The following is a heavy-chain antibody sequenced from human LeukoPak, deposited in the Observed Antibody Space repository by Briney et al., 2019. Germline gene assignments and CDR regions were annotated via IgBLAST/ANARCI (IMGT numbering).Heavy chain of an antibody. J-gene: IGHJ4*02. Sequence: SETLSLTCTVSGGSISSSSYYWGWIRQPPGKGLEWIGIIYYSGSTYYNPSLKSRVTISVDTSKNQFSLKLSSVTAADAAVYYCARLLLFSKSLDYWGQGTLVTVSS. CDR3: ARLLLFSKSLDY. CDR1: GGSISSSSYY. V-gene: IGHV4-39*01. CDR2: IYYSGST.